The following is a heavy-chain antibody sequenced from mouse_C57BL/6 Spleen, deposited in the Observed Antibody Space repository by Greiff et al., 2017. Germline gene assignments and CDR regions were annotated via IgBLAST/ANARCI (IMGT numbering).Heavy chain of an antibody. V-gene: IGHV1-50*01. D-gene: IGHD2-3*01. CDR3: ARRRYDPFAY. Sequence: VQLQQPGAELVKPGASVKLSCKASGYTFTSYWMKWVKQRPGQGLEWIGEIDPSDSYTNYNQKFKGKATLTVDTSNSTAYMQLSSLTSEDSSVYYCARRRYDPFAYWGQGTLVTVSA. CDR2: IDPSDSYT. CDR1: GYTFTSYW. J-gene: IGHJ3*01.